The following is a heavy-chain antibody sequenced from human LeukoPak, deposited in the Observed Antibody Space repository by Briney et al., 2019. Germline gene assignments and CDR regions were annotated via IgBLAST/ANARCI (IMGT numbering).Heavy chain of an antibody. V-gene: IGHV3-33*01. CDR2: IWHDGSNK. J-gene: IGHJ5*02. D-gene: IGHD1-26*01. CDR1: GFTFSSYG. Sequence: PGRSLRLSCAASGFTFSSYGMHWVRQAPGKGLEWVTVIWHDGSNKYYVDSVKGRFTISRDNSKNTLYLQMNSLRAEDTAVYYCARDHLRWELLAGNWFDPWGQGTLVTVSS. CDR3: ARDHLRWELLAGNWFDP.